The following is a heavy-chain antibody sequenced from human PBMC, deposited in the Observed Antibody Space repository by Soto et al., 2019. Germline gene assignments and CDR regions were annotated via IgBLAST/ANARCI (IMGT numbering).Heavy chain of an antibody. CDR1: GGSISSGGYS. CDR3: ARWITTVTTLDY. CDR2: IYHSGST. Sequence: QLQLQESGSGLVKPSQTLSLTCAVSGGSISSGGYSWSWIRQPPGKGLEWIGYIYHSGSTYYNPSLKSRITISIVMSNDQLSRKLSSVTAADTAVYYCARWITTVTTLDYWGQVTLVAVSS. J-gene: IGHJ4*02. D-gene: IGHD4-4*01. V-gene: IGHV4-30-2*01.